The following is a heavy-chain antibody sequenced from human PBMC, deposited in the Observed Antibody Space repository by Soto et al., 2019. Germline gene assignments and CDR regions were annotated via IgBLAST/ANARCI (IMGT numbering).Heavy chain of an antibody. CDR2: IYSGGSA. Sequence: EVQLVETGGGLIQPGGSLRLSCAASGFTVSSNYMSWVRQAPGKGLEWVSVIYSGGSAYYADSVKGRFTISRDNSKNTLYLQMNSLRAEDTAVFYCGRDYSSSGYYGRAVGAQGPTVTFPS. CDR1: GFTVSSNY. D-gene: IGHD3-10*01. J-gene: IGHJ6*02. V-gene: IGHV3-53*02. CDR3: GRDYSSSGYYGRAV.